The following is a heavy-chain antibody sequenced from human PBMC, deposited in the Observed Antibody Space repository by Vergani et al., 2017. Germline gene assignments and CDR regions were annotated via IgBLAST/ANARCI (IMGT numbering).Heavy chain of an antibody. CDR2: IGYEGRMK. CDR1: GFSFNTYG. Sequence: QVQLVETGGGVVQPGGSLRLYCATSGFSFNTYGAHWVRQAPGKGLEWVAFIGYEGRMKYNVDSGTGRFTISRDTSKKTRSLQMRSLRADDTAVYYCAKDGRESRDDGYFDYWGQGTRVTVAS. D-gene: IGHD1-26*01. V-gene: IGHV3-30*02. J-gene: IGHJ4*02. CDR3: AKDGRESRDDGYFDY.